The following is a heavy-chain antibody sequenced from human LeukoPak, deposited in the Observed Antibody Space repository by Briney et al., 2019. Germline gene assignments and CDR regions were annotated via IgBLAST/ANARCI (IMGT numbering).Heavy chain of an antibody. CDR2: ISTYTGNT. Sequence: ASVKVSCKASGYTFTNYGISWVRQAPGQGLEWMGWISTYTGNTNYAQRLQGRVTMTTDTSTTPAFMELRSLRSDDTAVYYCARDSLRYFDWFSHDAFNIWGQGTMVTVSS. J-gene: IGHJ3*02. CDR1: GYTFTNYG. D-gene: IGHD3-9*01. CDR3: ARDSLRYFDWFSHDAFNI. V-gene: IGHV1-18*04.